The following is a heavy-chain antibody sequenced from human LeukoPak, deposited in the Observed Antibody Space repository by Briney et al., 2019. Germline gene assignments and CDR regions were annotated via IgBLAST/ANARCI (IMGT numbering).Heavy chain of an antibody. CDR1: GGSISSYY. Sequence: PSETLSLTCTVSGGSISSYYWSWIRQPPGKGLEWIGYIYYSGTTDYNPSLKSRVTISIDTSNNQFSLKVNSVTAADTAVYYCARSSGTYRSFDYWGQGTLVTVSS. CDR2: IYYSGTT. V-gene: IGHV4-59*01. CDR3: ARSSGTYRSFDY. D-gene: IGHD1-26*01. J-gene: IGHJ4*02.